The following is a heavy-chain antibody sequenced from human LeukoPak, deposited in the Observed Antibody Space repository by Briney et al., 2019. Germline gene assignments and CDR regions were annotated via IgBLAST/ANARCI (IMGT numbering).Heavy chain of an antibody. Sequence: PGGSLRLSCTASGFTFGDYAMSWVRQAPGKGLEWVGFITSKAYGAKTDYAASVKGRFTISRDDSKSIAYVQMNSPRSEDTAVYYCSRHIVGARTFFDYWGQGALVTVSS. V-gene: IGHV3-49*04. D-gene: IGHD1-26*01. J-gene: IGHJ4*02. CDR2: ITSKAYGAKT. CDR1: GFTFGDYA. CDR3: SRHIVGARTFFDY.